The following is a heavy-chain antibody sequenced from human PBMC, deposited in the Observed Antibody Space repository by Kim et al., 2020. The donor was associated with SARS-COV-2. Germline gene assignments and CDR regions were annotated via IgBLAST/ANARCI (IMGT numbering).Heavy chain of an antibody. CDR2: T. V-gene: IGHV4-59*01. Sequence: TNATPSLRGRVTISKDTSKNQFSLKLTSVTAADTAVYYCANMRNYYGMDVWGQGTTVTVSS. CDR3: ANMRNYYGMDV. J-gene: IGHJ6*02. D-gene: IGHD3-16*01.